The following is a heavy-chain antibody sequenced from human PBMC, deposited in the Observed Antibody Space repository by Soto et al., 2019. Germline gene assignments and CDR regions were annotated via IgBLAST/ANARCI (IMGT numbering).Heavy chain of an antibody. CDR1: GGSISSYY. J-gene: IGHJ6*02. D-gene: IGHD5-18*01. Sequence: PSETLSLTCTVSGGSISSYYWSWIRQPPGKGLEWIGYIYYSGITDYNPSLKSRVTISVDTSKNQFSLKLSSVTAADTAVYYCARDSRLVTDVWGQGTTVTVSS. CDR3: ARDSRLVTDV. V-gene: IGHV4-59*12. CDR2: IYYSGIT.